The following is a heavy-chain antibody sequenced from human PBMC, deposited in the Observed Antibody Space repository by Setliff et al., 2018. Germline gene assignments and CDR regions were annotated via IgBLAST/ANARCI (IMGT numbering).Heavy chain of an antibody. CDR3: ARSPPNRGVGQGHHMDV. CDR1: GYIFNTFG. D-gene: IGHD1-26*01. Sequence: ASVKVSCKASGYIFNTFGINWMRRAPGQGLEWIGWISPYNGDTKYAQNLQGRVTLTTDTSTSTAYVEVRSLRSDDTAVYYCARSPPNRGVGQGHHMDVWGKGTTGTVS. V-gene: IGHV1-18*01. CDR2: ISPYNGDT. J-gene: IGHJ6*03.